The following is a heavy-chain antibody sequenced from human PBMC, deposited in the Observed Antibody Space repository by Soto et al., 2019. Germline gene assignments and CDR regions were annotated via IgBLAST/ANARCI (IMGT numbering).Heavy chain of an antibody. J-gene: IGHJ4*02. V-gene: IGHV3-23*01. Sequence: EVQLLESGGGLVQPGGSLRLSCAAAGFTFSSYAMNWVRQAPGKGLEWVSVITGSGDATYYADSVKGRFTISRDNSKNTLYVQMNSLRAEDTAVYYCAKAISGYNDPLDHWGQGTRVTVSS. D-gene: IGHD1-20*01. CDR3: AKAISGYNDPLDH. CDR2: ITGSGDAT. CDR1: GFTFSSYA.